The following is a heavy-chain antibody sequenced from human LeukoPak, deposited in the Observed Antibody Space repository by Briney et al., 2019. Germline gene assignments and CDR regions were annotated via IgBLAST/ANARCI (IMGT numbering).Heavy chain of an antibody. V-gene: IGHV3-23*01. CDR3: AKDRLYCGGDCYMPYYFDY. J-gene: IGHJ4*02. D-gene: IGHD2-21*02. CDR2: ISGSGGST. Sequence: GGSLRLSCAASGFTFSSYAMSWVRHAPGKGLEWVSAISGSGGSTYYADSVKGRFTISRDNSKNTLHLQMNSLRAEDTAVYYCAKDRLYCGGDCYMPYYFDYWGQGTLVTVSS. CDR1: GFTFSSYA.